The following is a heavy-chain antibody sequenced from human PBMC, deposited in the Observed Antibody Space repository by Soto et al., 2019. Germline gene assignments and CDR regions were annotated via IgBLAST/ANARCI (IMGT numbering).Heavy chain of an antibody. J-gene: IGHJ4*02. V-gene: IGHV4-34*01. CDR1: GGSFSGYH. D-gene: IGHD4-17*01. CDR2: ITHTGRP. Sequence: SETLSLTCAVYGGSFSGYHWTWIRQPPGRGLDWIGEITHTGRPNYSPSLKSRVTISVDTSKNQFSLELKSVTAADTAVYYCARIPGSDYSDPHDYWAQGTLVTV. CDR3: ARIPGSDYSDPHDY.